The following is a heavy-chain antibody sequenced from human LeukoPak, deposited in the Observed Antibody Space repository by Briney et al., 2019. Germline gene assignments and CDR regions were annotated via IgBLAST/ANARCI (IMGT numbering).Heavy chain of an antibody. D-gene: IGHD3-10*01. CDR3: AGHYGSGSLFSFDY. Sequence: SETLSLTCTVSGGTISSGSYYWSWIRQPAGKGLEWIGRIYTSGSTNYNPSLKSRVTISVDTSKNQFSLKLSSVTAADTAVYYCAGHYGSGSLFSFDYWGQGTLVTVSS. V-gene: IGHV4-61*02. CDR2: IYTSGST. CDR1: GGTISSGSYY. J-gene: IGHJ4*02.